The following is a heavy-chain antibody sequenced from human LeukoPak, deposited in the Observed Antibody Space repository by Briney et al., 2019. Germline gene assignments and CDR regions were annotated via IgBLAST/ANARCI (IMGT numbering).Heavy chain of an antibody. J-gene: IGHJ4*02. Sequence: GGSLSLSCEALGSTFSSYPISWVRQAPGKGLKWVSAISGSGGSTYYADSVKGRFTISRDNSKNTLYLQMNSLRVEDTAVYYCAKDRRPVLRYFEPDYWGQGTLVTVSS. V-gene: IGHV3-23*01. CDR2: ISGSGGST. CDR3: AKDRRPVLRYFEPDY. CDR1: GSTFSSYP. D-gene: IGHD3-9*01.